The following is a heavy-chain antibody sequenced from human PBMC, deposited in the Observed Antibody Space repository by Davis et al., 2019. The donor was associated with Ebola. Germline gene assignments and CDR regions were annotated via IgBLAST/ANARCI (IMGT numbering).Heavy chain of an antibody. CDR3: ARAPGLQYNWNFWFDP. J-gene: IGHJ5*02. D-gene: IGHD1-7*01. CDR2: IQQDGSEK. Sequence: PGGSLRLSCAASGFTFSSYWMSWVRQAPGKGLEWVANIQQDGSEKYYVDSVKGRFTISRDNAKNSLYLQMNSLRAEDTAVYYCARAPGLQYNWNFWFDPWGQGTLVTVSS. CDR1: GFTFSSYW. V-gene: IGHV3-7*03.